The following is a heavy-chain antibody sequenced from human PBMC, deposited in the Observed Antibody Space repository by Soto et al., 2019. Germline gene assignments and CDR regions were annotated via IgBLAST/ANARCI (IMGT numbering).Heavy chain of an antibody. CDR2: INPNSGGT. CDR3: ARGAIVVVPAARGSWFEP. D-gene: IGHD2-2*01. J-gene: IGHJ5*02. V-gene: IGHV1-2*04. CDR1: GYTFTGYY. Sequence: ASVKVSCKASGYTFTGYYMHWVRQAPGQGLEWMGWINPNSGGTNYAQKFQGWVTMTRDTSISTAYMELSRLRSDDTAVYYCARGAIVVVPAARGSWFEPWGQGTLVTVSS.